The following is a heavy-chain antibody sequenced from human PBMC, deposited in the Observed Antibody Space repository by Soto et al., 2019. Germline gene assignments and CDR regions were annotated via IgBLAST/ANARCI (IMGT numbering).Heavy chain of an antibody. Sequence: QVQLVESGGGVVQPGRSLRLSCAASGFTFSSYGMHRVRQAPGKGLEWVAVIWYDGSNKYYADSVKGRFTISRDNSKNTLYLQMNSLRAEDTAVYYCARSEQWLFHYYYGMDVWGQGTTVTVSS. J-gene: IGHJ6*02. V-gene: IGHV3-33*01. CDR3: ARSEQWLFHYYYGMDV. D-gene: IGHD6-19*01. CDR1: GFTFSSYG. CDR2: IWYDGSNK.